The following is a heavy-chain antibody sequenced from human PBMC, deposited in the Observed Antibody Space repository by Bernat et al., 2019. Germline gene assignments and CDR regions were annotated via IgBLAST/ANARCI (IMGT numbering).Heavy chain of an antibody. CDR2: ISSSSSTI. CDR1: GFTFSSYS. V-gene: IGHV3-48*01. CDR3: ARDLDYDILTGYQNPPGDYYGMDV. J-gene: IGHJ6*02. Sequence: EVQLVESGGGLVQPGGSLRLSCAASGFTFSSYSMNWVRQAPGKGLEWVSYISSSSSTIYYADSVKGRFTISRDNAKNSLYLQMNSLRAEDTAVYYCARDLDYDILTGYQNPPGDYYGMDVWGQGTTVTVSS. D-gene: IGHD3-9*01.